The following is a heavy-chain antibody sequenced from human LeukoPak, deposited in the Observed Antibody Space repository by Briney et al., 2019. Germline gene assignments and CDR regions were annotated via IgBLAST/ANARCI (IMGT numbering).Heavy chain of an antibody. J-gene: IGHJ4*02. CDR2: IQSDGSDK. D-gene: IGHD3-22*01. V-gene: IGHV3-30*02. CDR3: ASGSYGQYSYDSSGPYYFDY. Sequence: GGSLRLSCAASGFTFNSFAMHWVRQAPGKGLEHLAFIQSDGSDKYYADSVKGRFTISRDNAKNSLYLQMNSLRAEDTAVYYCASGSYGQYSYDSSGPYYFDYWGQGTLVTVSS. CDR1: GFTFNSFA.